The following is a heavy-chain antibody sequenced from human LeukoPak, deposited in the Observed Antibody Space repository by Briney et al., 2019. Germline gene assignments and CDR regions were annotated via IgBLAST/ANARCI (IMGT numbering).Heavy chain of an antibody. Sequence: GGSLRLSCAASGFTFSSYAMSWVRQAPGKGLEWVAVIWYDGSNKYYADSVKGRFTISRDNSKNTLYLQMNSLRAEDTAVYYCARDRGMVRGVRFYYYYGMDVWGKGTTVTVSS. D-gene: IGHD3-10*01. CDR2: IWYDGSNK. CDR3: ARDRGMVRGVRFYYYYGMDV. V-gene: IGHV3-33*08. CDR1: GFTFSSYA. J-gene: IGHJ6*04.